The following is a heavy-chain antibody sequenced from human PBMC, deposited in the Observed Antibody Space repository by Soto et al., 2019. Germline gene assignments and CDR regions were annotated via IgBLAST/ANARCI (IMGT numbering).Heavy chain of an antibody. J-gene: IGHJ6*02. CDR3: AKDSQSVSVSAARVYGMDV. Sequence: GGSLRLSCAGSGFTFRSYAMTWVRQAPGKGLEWVSTLSDGGGHTYYADSVKGRFTISRDNPKNTLYLQMNSLRAEDTAVYYCAKDSQSVSVSAARVYGMDVWGQGTTVTVSS. CDR1: GFTFRSYA. V-gene: IGHV3-23*01. D-gene: IGHD2-2*01. CDR2: LSDGGGHT.